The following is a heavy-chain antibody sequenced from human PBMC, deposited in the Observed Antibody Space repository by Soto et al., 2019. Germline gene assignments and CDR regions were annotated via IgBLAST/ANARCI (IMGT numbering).Heavy chain of an antibody. CDR3: AREVKGYYGSGLDP. Sequence: SVKVSCKASGDTFSFYTINWVRQAPGLGLEWMGRVNPIVSMSNYAQQLQGRVTITTDKSTNTAFMELRSLRSDDTAVYYCAREVKGYYGSGLDPWGQGTLVTVSS. J-gene: IGHJ5*02. V-gene: IGHV1-69*04. CDR2: VNPIVSMS. CDR1: GDTFSFYT. D-gene: IGHD3-10*01.